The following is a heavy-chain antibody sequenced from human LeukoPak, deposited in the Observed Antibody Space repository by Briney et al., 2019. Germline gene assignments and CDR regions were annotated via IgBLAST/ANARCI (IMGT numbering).Heavy chain of an antibody. Sequence: GASVKVSCKVSGYTLTELSMHWVRQAPGKGLEWMGGFDPEDGETIYAQKFQGRVTMTEDTSTDTAYMELSSLRSEDTAVYYCATYCSSTSCYPGDPTDAFDIWGQGTMVTVSS. V-gene: IGHV1-24*01. CDR2: FDPEDGET. CDR3: ATYCSSTSCYPGDPTDAFDI. CDR1: GYTLTELS. J-gene: IGHJ3*02. D-gene: IGHD2-2*01.